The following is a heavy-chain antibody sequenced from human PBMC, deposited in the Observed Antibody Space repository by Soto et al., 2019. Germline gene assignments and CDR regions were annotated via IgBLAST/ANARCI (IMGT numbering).Heavy chain of an antibody. D-gene: IGHD2-21*02. J-gene: IGHJ6*02. CDR3: ARDPGDLVGASGMGV. Sequence: PGGSLRLSCAASGFTFSSYGMHWVRQAPGKGLEWVAVIWYDGSNKYYADSVKGRFTISRDNSKNTLYLQMNSLRAEDTAVYYCARDPGDLVGASGMGVWGQGTTVTVSS. CDR2: IWYDGSNK. CDR1: GFTFSSYG. V-gene: IGHV3-33*01.